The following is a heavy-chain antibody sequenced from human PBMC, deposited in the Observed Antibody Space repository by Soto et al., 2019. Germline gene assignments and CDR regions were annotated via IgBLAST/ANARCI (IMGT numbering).Heavy chain of an antibody. CDR1: GDSIISSDFY. Sequence: SETLSLTCTVSGDSIISSDFYWGWVRQPPGKGLEWLGSIFYLGSSYYNPSLKSRVTMSVDTSNNQFSLRLRSVTAADTAVYYCARGPIAAAGTSLFHYCMDVWGQGTTVTVSS. CDR3: ARGPIAAAGTSLFHYCMDV. CDR2: IFYLGSS. V-gene: IGHV4-39*01. D-gene: IGHD6-13*01. J-gene: IGHJ6*02.